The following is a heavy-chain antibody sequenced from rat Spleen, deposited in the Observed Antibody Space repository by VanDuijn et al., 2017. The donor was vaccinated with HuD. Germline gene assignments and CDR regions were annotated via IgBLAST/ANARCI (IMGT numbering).Heavy chain of an antibody. J-gene: IGHJ2*01. CDR3: ARHEDYGGDYFDY. Sequence: EVQLVESGGGLVQPGRSMKLSCEASGFTFSNYCLTWVRQGPTKSLDWVASISTGGGNTYYRDSVKGRFTISRDNAKGTLFLQMDSLRSEDTATYYCARHEDYGGDYFDYWGQGVMVTVSS. CDR1: GFTFSNYC. D-gene: IGHD1-11*01. CDR2: ISTGGGNT. V-gene: IGHV5-25*01.